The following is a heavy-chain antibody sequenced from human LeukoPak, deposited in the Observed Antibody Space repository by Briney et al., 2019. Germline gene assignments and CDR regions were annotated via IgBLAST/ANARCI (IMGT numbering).Heavy chain of an antibody. CDR3: ARVDYGSPYCSSTSCYNLGYNWFDP. Sequence: GGSLRLSCAASGFTFSSYSMNWVRQAPGKGLEWISYISSSSSTIYYADSVKGRFTISRDNAKNSLYLQMNSLRAEDTAVYYCARVDYGSPYCSSTSCYNLGYNWFDPWGQGTLVTVSS. D-gene: IGHD2-2*01. CDR1: GFTFSSYS. CDR2: ISSSSSTI. V-gene: IGHV3-48*01. J-gene: IGHJ5*02.